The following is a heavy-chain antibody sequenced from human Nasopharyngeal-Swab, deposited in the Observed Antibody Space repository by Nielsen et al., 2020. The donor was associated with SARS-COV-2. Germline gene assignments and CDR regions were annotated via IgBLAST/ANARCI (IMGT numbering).Heavy chain of an antibody. J-gene: IGHJ6*02. CDR3: AKEGGGGNYLYYYYYGMDV. D-gene: IGHD1-26*01. V-gene: IGHV3-30*18. CDR2: ISYDGINK. Sequence: WIRQPPGRGLEWVAVISYDGINKYNADSVKGRFTISRDNSQNTLFLQMNSLRAEDTAVYYCAKEGGGGNYLYYYYYGMDVWGQGTTVTVSS.